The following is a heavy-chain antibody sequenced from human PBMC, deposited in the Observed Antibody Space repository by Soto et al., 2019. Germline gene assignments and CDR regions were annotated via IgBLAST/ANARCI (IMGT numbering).Heavy chain of an antibody. CDR1: GGSISSSSYY. CDR2: IYYSGST. CDR3: ARIEYSSSSPAFDY. Sequence: QLQLQESGPGLVKPSETLSLTCTVSGGSISSSSYYWGWIRQPPGKGLEWIGSIYYSGSTYYNPSLKSRVTISVDTSKNQFSLKLSSVTAADTAVYYCARIEYSSSSPAFDYWGQGTLVTVSS. J-gene: IGHJ4*02. V-gene: IGHV4-39*01. D-gene: IGHD6-6*01.